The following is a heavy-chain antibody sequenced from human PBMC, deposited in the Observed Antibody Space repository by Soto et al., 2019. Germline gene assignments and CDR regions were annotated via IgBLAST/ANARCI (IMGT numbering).Heavy chain of an antibody. V-gene: IGHV4-59*12. Sequence: PSETLSLTCTVSGGSISSYYWSWIRQPPGKGLELIGYVYYSGSTNYNPSLRSRVNISVDTSKNQLSLKLTSVTAADTAVYYCARARATIAAAAIFDCWGQGTLVTVSS. CDR2: VYYSGST. CDR3: ARARATIAAAAIFDC. CDR1: GGSISSYY. D-gene: IGHD6-13*01. J-gene: IGHJ4*02.